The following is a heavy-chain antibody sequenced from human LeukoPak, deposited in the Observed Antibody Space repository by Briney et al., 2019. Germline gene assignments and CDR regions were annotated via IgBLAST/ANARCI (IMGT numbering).Heavy chain of an antibody. CDR2: MNPNSGNT. Sequence: ASVKVSCKASGGTFSSYAISWVRQATGQGLEWMGWMNPNSGNTGYAQKFQGRVTMTRNTSISTAYMELSSLRSEDTAVYYCARGNVERRVFYYYYGMDVWGQGTTVTVSS. D-gene: IGHD1-1*01. CDR3: ARGNVERRVFYYYYGMDV. V-gene: IGHV1-8*02. CDR1: GGTFSSYA. J-gene: IGHJ6*02.